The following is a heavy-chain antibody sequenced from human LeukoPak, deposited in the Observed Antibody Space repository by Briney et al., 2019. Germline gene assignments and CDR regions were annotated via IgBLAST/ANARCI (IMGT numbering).Heavy chain of an antibody. D-gene: IGHD3-10*01. CDR1: GDSVSNNNAA. Sequence: SQTLSLTCAISGDSVSNNNAALNWIRQSPSRGLEWLGRTYLTSKWYNDYAVSVKGRITINPDTSKNQFSLQLNSVTPEDTAVYYCARQFGSVFGYWGQGALVSVSS. J-gene: IGHJ4*02. CDR2: TYLTSKWYN. V-gene: IGHV6-1*01. CDR3: ARQFGSVFGY.